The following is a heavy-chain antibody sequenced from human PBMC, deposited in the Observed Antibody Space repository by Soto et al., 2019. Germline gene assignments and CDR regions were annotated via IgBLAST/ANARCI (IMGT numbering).Heavy chain of an antibody. V-gene: IGHV4-30-2*01. CDR1: GGSISSGGYS. CDR2: IYHSGST. D-gene: IGHD3-16*01. J-gene: IGHJ4*02. CDR3: ARGGGNFLGGYYFDY. Sequence: QLQLQESGSGLVKPSQTLSLTCAVSGGSISSGGYSWSWIRQPPGKGLEWIGYIYHSGSTYYNPSLKSRVTISVDRSKNQFSLKLSSVTAADTAVYYCARGGGNFLGGYYFDYWGQGTLSPSPQ.